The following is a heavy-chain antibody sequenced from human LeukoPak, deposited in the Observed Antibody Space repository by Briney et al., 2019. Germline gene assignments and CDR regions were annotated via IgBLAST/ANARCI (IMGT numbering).Heavy chain of an antibody. Sequence: SETLSLTCAVSGVSISSNLWWTWVRQPPGKGLEWITEIHHSGSINYNPSLKSRVTISVDKAKNQFSLNLNSVAAADTAVYYCAKSNGYGLVDIWGQGTMVTVSS. CDR1: GVSISSNLW. CDR2: IHHSGSI. CDR3: AKSNGYGLVDI. D-gene: IGHD3-10*01. V-gene: IGHV4-4*02. J-gene: IGHJ3*02.